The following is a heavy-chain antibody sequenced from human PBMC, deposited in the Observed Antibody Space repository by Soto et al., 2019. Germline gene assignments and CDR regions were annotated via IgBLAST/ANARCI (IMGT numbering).Heavy chain of an antibody. CDR1: GGSISSGGYY. D-gene: IGHD3-22*01. Sequence: SETLSLTCTVSGGSISSGGYYWSWIRQHPGKGLEWIGYIYYSGSTYYNPSLRSRVTISVDTSKNQFSLKLTSVTAADTAVYYCARGDDSSGYYTYYFDYWGQGTLVTVSS. J-gene: IGHJ4*02. V-gene: IGHV4-31*03. CDR3: ARGDDSSGYYTYYFDY. CDR2: IYYSGST.